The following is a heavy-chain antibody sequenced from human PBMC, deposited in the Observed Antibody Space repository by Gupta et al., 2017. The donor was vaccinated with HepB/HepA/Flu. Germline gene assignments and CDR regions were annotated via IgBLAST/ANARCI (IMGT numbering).Heavy chain of an antibody. D-gene: IGHD3-16*01. CDR1: RFIFSDYP. V-gene: IGHV3-23*01. J-gene: IGHJ5*02. CDR2: ISGTSNGQ. CDR3: AKGGTVLGGMLEAP. Sequence: EVQLSESGGGLVQPGGSLSISCAASRFIFSDYPMPWVRQAPGKGLEGASTISGTSNGQHDAVAVTARFTISRDKSKIKIFLQMNRLSVDETEVYYWAKGGTVLGGMLEAPCGQVTLLTVS.